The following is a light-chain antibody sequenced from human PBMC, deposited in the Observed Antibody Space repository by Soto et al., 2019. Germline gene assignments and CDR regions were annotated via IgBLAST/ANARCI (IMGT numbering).Light chain of an antibody. J-gene: IGKJ4*01. CDR1: QSVSSF. V-gene: IGKV3-11*01. Sequence: EIVLTQSPATLSLSPGERATLSCRASQSVSSFLAWFQQKPGQAPRLLIYDASNRATGIPARFSGSGSGTDFTLTISSLEPEDFAVYYCQQRSNWPHLTFGGGTKVEIE. CDR3: QQRSNWPHLT. CDR2: DAS.